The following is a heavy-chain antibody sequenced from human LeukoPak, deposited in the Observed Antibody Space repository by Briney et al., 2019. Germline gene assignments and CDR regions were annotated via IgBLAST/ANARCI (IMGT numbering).Heavy chain of an antibody. Sequence: SGGSLRLSCAASGFTFSSYSMNWVRQAPGKGLEWVSYISSSSSTIYYADSVKGRFTISRDNAKNSLYLQMNSLRAEDTAVYYCAREPRYCSSTSCRGVDYWGQGTLVTVSS. CDR1: GFTFSSYS. D-gene: IGHD2-2*01. CDR2: ISSSSSTI. CDR3: AREPRYCSSTSCRGVDY. V-gene: IGHV3-48*01. J-gene: IGHJ4*02.